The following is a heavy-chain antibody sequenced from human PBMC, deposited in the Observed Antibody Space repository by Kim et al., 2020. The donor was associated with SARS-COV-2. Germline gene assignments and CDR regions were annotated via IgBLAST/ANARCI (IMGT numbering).Heavy chain of an antibody. V-gene: IGHV4-39*07. Sequence: YYNSSIQSRVTISGDMSKNQFSLKLASVTAADTAVYYCATHKRFADYVAFWGQGTLVTVSS. J-gene: IGHJ4*02. CDR3: ATHKRFADYVAF.